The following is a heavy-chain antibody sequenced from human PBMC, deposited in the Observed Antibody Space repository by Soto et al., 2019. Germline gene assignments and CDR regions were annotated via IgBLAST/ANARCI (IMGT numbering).Heavy chain of an antibody. J-gene: IGHJ4*02. CDR1: GGSISPYY. D-gene: IGHD3-22*01. V-gene: IGHV4-59*01. CDR3: ARPRSSGYAGEFDY. CDR2: IYYSGST. Sequence: QVQLQESGPGLVKPSETLSLTCTVSGGSISPYYWSWIRQPPGKGLEWIGFIYYSGSTNYNPSLKSRVTISVDTSQNQFSLMRTSVTAADTAVYYCARPRSSGYAGEFDYWGQGTLVTVSS.